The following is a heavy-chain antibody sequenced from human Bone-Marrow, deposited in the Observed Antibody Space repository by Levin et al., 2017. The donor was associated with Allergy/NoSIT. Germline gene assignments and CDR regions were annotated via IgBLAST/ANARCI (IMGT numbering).Heavy chain of an antibody. Sequence: PGGSLRLSCAASGFTFSPYSFNWVRQAPGRGLEWVSYINSANIVYYADSVKGRFTISRDNAKYSVSLQMNSLRDEDTAVYYCARSVDGHFDYWGQGTPVTVSS. J-gene: IGHJ4*02. D-gene: IGHD6-19*01. V-gene: IGHV3-48*02. CDR3: ARSVDGHFDY. CDR1: GFTFSPYS. CDR2: INSANIV.